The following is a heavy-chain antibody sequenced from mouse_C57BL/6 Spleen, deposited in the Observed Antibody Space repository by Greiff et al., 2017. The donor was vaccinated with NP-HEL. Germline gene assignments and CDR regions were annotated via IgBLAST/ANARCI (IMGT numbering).Heavy chain of an antibody. J-gene: IGHJ2*01. CDR1: GFTFSDYG. CDR2: ISSGSSTI. D-gene: IGHD2-4*01. V-gene: IGHV5-17*01. CDR3: ARYYDNDVDY. Sequence: EVNLVESGGGLVKPGGSLKLSCAASGFTFSDYGMHWVRQAPEKGLEWVAYISSGSSTIYYADTVKGRFTSTRDNAKNTPFLQMTSLTSEDTAMYYCARYYDNDVDYWGQGTTLTVSS.